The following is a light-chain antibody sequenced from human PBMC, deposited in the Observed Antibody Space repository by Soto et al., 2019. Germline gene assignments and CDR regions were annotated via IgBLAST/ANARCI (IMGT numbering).Light chain of an antibody. Sequence: DIQMTQSPSSLSASVGDRVTITCQASQDISNYLNWYQQKPGKAPKVLIYAASSFQSGVPSRFSGSGSGTDFSLTISSLQPEDFATYYCQQSYNTPYTFGQGTKLEIK. CDR1: QDISNY. J-gene: IGKJ2*01. CDR2: AAS. V-gene: IGKV1-39*01. CDR3: QQSYNTPYT.